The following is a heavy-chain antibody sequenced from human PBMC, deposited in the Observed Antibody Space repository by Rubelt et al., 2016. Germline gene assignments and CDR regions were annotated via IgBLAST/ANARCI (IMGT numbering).Heavy chain of an antibody. Sequence: SGAEVKKPGASVKVSCKVSGYTLTELSMHWVRQAPGKGLEWMGWISAYNGNTNYAQKPQGRVTMTTDPSTSTAYMELRSLRSDGTAVYYCAGDRTWLVPGLDAFDIWGQGTMVTVSS. V-gene: IGHV1-18*01. CDR2: ISAYNGNT. J-gene: IGHJ3*02. D-gene: IGHD6-19*01. CDR1: GYTLTELS. CDR3: AGDRTWLVPGLDAFDI.